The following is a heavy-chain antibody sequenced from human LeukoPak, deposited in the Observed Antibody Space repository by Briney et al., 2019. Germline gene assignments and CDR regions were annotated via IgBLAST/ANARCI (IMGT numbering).Heavy chain of an antibody. CDR3: ARVSGGDY. CDR2: ISAYNGNT. CDR1: GYSFTSYG. V-gene: IGHV1-18*01. J-gene: IGHJ4*02. D-gene: IGHD3-10*01. Sequence: GESLKISCKGSGYSFTSYGISWVRQAPGQGLEWMGWISAYNGNTNYAQKLQGRVTMTTDTSTSTAYMELRSLRSDDTAVYYCARVSGGDYWGQGTLVTVSS.